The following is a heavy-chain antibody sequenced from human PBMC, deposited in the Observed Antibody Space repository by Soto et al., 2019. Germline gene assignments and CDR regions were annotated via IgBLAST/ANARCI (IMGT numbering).Heavy chain of an antibody. CDR2: ISGSGGST. D-gene: IGHD6-19*01. V-gene: IGHV3-23*01. J-gene: IGHJ6*03. CDR1: GFTCSRYA. CDR3: AKEGSPDYSYYYMDV. Sequence: GSLKLCCAASGFTCSRYAMSWVRQAPGKGLEWVSAISGSGGSTYYADSVKGRFTISRDNSKNTLYLQMNSLRAEDTAVYYCAKEGSPDYSYYYMDVWRNATKLTVAS.